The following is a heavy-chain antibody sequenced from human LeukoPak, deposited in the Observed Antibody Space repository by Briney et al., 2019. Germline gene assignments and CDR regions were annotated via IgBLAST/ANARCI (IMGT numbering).Heavy chain of an antibody. Sequence: GASVKVSCKASGYTFTGYYMHWVRQAPGQGREWMGWINTNTGNPTYAQGFTGRFVFSLDTSVSTAYLQISSLKAEDTAVYYCARAGAEGGYDYFDYWGQGTLVTVSS. V-gene: IGHV7-4-1*02. CDR2: INTNTGNP. D-gene: IGHD5-12*01. CDR3: ARAGAEGGYDYFDY. CDR1: GYTFTGYY. J-gene: IGHJ4*02.